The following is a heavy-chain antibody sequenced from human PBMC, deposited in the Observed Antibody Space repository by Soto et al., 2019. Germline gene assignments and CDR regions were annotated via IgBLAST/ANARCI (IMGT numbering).Heavy chain of an antibody. CDR2: IYYSGST. V-gene: IGHV4-30-4*01. CDR3: ARRGSWEPHFYY. J-gene: IGHJ4*02. CDR1: GGSISSCDYY. Sequence: SETLSLTCTVSGGSISSCDYYWSWIRQPPGKGLEWIGYIYYSGSTYYNPSLKSRVTISVDTSKNQFSLKLSSVTAADTAVYYCARRGSWEPHFYYWGQGTLVTVSS. D-gene: IGHD1-26*01.